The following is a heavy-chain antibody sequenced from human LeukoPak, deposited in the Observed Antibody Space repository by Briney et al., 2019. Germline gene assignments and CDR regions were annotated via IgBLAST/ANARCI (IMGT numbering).Heavy chain of an antibody. D-gene: IGHD6-6*01. CDR2: INHSGST. CDR3: ARGEPGAATPPRDSSSPRPGHYYYMDV. J-gene: IGHJ6*03. Sequence: SETLSLTCAVYGGSFSGYYWSWIRQPPGKGLEWIGEINHSGSTNYNPSLKSRVTISVDTSKNQFSLKLSSVTAADTAVYYCARGEPGAATPPRDSSSPRPGHYYYMDVWGKGTTVTVSS. CDR1: GGSFSGYY. V-gene: IGHV4-34*01.